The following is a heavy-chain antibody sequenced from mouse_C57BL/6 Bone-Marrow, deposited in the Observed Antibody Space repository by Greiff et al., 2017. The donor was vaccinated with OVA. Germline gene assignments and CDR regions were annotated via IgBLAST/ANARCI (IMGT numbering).Heavy chain of an antibody. D-gene: IGHD4-1*02. CDR3: TQLFFFDY. V-gene: IGHV6-3*01. Sequence: EVQLVESGGGLVQPGGSMKLSCVASGFTFSNYWMNWVRQSPEKGLAWVAQIRLKSDNYATHYAESVKGRFTISRDDSKSSVYLKMNNVRAEDTGIYYCTQLFFFDYWGQGTTLTVSS. J-gene: IGHJ2*01. CDR1: GFTFSNYW. CDR2: IRLKSDNYAT.